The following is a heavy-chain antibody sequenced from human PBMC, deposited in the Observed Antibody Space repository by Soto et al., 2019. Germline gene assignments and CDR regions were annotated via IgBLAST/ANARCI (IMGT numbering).Heavy chain of an antibody. D-gene: IGHD3-9*01. J-gene: IGHJ3*02. CDR2: MNPNSGNT. V-gene: IGHV1-8*01. CDR3: ARGDYDILTSYYKTPNDAFDI. CDR1: GYTFTSYD. Sequence: ASVKVSCKASGYTFTSYDINWVRQATGQGLEWMGWMNPNSGNTGYAQKFQGRVTMTRNTSISTAYMELSSLRSEDTAVYYCARGDYDILTSYYKTPNDAFDIWGQGTMVTVSS.